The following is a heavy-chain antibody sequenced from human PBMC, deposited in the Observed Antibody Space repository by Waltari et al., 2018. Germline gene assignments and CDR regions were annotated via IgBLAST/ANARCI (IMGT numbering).Heavy chain of an antibody. D-gene: IGHD3-16*02. CDR2: IYYSGST. Sequence: QLQLQESGPGLVKPSETLSLTCTVSCGSISSSSYYWGWIRQPPGKGLEWIGSIYYSGSTYYNPSLKSRVTISVDTSKNQFSLKLSSVTAADTAVYYCARDPPRYYFDYWGQGTLVTVSS. CDR1: CGSISSSSYY. J-gene: IGHJ4*02. V-gene: IGHV4-39*07. CDR3: ARDPPRYYFDY.